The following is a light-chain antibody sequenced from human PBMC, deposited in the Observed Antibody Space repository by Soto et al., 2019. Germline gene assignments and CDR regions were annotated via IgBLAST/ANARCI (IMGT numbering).Light chain of an antibody. Sequence: EIVMTQSPGTLSVSPGESATLSCRASQSVGNNLAWCQQKPGQPPRLLIYGASTRATGIPARFSGSGSGTEFTLTISSLESEDFAVYYCQQYNNWSPEVSFGPGTRVD. CDR3: QQYNNWSPEVS. CDR1: QSVGNN. CDR2: GAS. V-gene: IGKV3-15*01. J-gene: IGKJ3*01.